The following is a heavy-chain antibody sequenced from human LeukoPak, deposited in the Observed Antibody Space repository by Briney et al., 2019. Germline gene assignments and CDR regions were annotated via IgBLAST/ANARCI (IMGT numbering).Heavy chain of an antibody. D-gene: IGHD6-19*01. J-gene: IGHJ3*01. CDR3: ARTVGIAVAEDAFAL. CDR2: IYTSGST. V-gene: IGHV4-4*07. CDR1: GGSISSYY. Sequence: SETLSLTCTVSGGSISSYYWSWIRQPAGKGLEWIGRIYTSGSTNYNPSLKSRVTISVDTSKNQFSLRLTSVTAADTAVYYCARTVGIAVAEDAFALWGQGTMVTVSS.